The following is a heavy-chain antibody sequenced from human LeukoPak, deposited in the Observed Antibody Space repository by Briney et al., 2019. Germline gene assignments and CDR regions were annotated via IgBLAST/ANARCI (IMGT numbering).Heavy chain of an antibody. CDR1: GYTFTSYG. V-gene: IGHV1-18*01. J-gene: IGHJ4*02. D-gene: IGHD5-18*01. Sequence: ASVKVSCKASGYTFTSYGISWVRQAPGQGLEWMGWISAYNGNTNYAQKLQGRVTMTTDTSTSTAYMELRSLRSDDTAVYYCARDDIQLWTAEYYFDYWGQGTLVTVSS. CDR3: ARDDIQLWTAEYYFDY. CDR2: ISAYNGNT.